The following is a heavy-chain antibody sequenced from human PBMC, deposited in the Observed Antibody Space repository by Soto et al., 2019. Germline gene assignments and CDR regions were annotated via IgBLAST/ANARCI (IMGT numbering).Heavy chain of an antibody. V-gene: IGHV3-15*07. CDR1: GFTFSNAW. CDR2: IKSKTDGGTT. Sequence: GGSLSLSCAASGFTFSNAWMNWVRQAPGKGLEWVGRIKSKTDGGTTDYAAPVKGRFTISRDDSKNTLYLQMNSLKTEDTAVYYCTTNVWAAGRRYYYYYYGMDVWGQGTTVTVSS. CDR3: TTNVWAAGRRYYYYYYGMDV. D-gene: IGHD3-16*01. J-gene: IGHJ6*02.